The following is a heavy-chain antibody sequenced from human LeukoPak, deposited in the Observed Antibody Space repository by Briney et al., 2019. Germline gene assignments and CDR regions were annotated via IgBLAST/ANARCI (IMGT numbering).Heavy chain of an antibody. CDR2: IIPIFGTA. D-gene: IGHD1-26*01. CDR1: GGTFSSYA. J-gene: IGHJ5*02. V-gene: IGHV1-69*13. Sequence: SVKVSCKASGGTFSSYAISWVRQAPGQGLEWMGGIIPIFGTANYAQKFQGRVTITADESTSTAYMELSSLRSEDTAVYYCARVEGKWEPPNRFDPWGQGTLVTVSS. CDR3: ARVEGKWEPPNRFDP.